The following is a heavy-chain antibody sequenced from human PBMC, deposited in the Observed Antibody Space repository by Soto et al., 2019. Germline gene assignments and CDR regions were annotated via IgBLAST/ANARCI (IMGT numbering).Heavy chain of an antibody. D-gene: IGHD3-16*02. Sequence: QVQLQESGPGLVRPSETLSLRCFVSGDSISGFNWWTWVRQSPGQGLEWIGEIFHNGGPKYNPSLTSRGTISVDKSKNQFSLNLTSVTAADTAIYSCARSRYGRFGLDVWGQGTTVAVSS. CDR3: ARSRYGRFGLDV. CDR1: GDSISGFNW. CDR2: IFHNGGP. J-gene: IGHJ6*02. V-gene: IGHV4-4*02.